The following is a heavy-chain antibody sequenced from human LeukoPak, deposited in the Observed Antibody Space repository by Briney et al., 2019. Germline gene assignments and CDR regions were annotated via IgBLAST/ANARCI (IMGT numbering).Heavy chain of an antibody. CDR2: INPSGGST. D-gene: IGHD3-22*01. CDR1: GYTFTSYY. CDR3: ARYDYYDSSGAEVYFDY. Sequence: ASVKVSCKASGYTFTSYYMHWVRQAPGQGLEWMGIINPSGGSTSYAQKFQGRVTMTRDTSTSTVYMELSSLRSEGTAVYYCARYDYYDSSGAEVYFDYWGQGTLVTVSS. V-gene: IGHV1-46*01. J-gene: IGHJ4*02.